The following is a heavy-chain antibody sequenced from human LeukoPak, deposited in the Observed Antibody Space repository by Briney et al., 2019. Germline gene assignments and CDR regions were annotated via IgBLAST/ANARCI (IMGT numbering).Heavy chain of an antibody. V-gene: IGHV1-8*01. Sequence: ASVKVSCKASGYTSTSYDINWVRQATGQGLEWTGWMNPNSGNTGYAQKFQGRVTMTRNTSISTAYMELSSLRSEDTAVYYCARPSSSRASGVFDPWGQGTLVTVSS. CDR3: ARPSSSRASGVFDP. CDR1: GYTSTSYD. J-gene: IGHJ5*02. D-gene: IGHD3-10*01. CDR2: MNPNSGNT.